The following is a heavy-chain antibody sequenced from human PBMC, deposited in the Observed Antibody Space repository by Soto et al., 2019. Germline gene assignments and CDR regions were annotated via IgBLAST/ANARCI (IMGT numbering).Heavy chain of an antibody. D-gene: IGHD3-16*01. CDR3: VLRPGVMVPFDF. J-gene: IGHJ4*02. CDR2: IYPSDSDT. Sequence: PGESLKISCKTSGYTFTTYWVGWVRQRPGEGLEWMGIIYPSDSDTRYSPSFQGHVMFSVDKSLETAYLEWSSLKTSDTAVYFFVLRPGVMVPFDFWGQGTQVTVSS. V-gene: IGHV5-51*03. CDR1: GYTFTTYW.